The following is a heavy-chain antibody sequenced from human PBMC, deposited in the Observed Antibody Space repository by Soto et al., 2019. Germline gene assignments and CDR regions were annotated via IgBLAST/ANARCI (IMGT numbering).Heavy chain of an antibody. CDR2: INAGNGNT. CDR3: GRGSGANWFGP. Sequence: QVQLVQSGAEVKKPGASVKVSCKASGYTFTNYAMHWVRQAPGQRLEWMGWINAGNGNTKYSQKFQDRVTITRDTSASTAYMELRSLRSEDTDVYYCGRGSGANWFGPWGQGTLVTVSS. V-gene: IGHV1-3*01. CDR1: GYTFTNYA. D-gene: IGHD3-10*01. J-gene: IGHJ5*02.